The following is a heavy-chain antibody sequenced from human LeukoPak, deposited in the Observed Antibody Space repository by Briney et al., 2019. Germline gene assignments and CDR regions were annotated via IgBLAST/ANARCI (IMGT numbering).Heavy chain of an antibody. Sequence: GGSLRLSCAASGFTFSSYWMSWVRQAPGKGLEWVANIKQDGSEKYYVDSVKGRFTISRDNAKNSLYLQMNSLRAEDTAVYYCARDDNRLRLGELSLYFDYWGQGTLVTVSS. D-gene: IGHD3-16*02. CDR3: ARDDNRLRLGELSLYFDY. CDR2: IKQDGSEK. J-gene: IGHJ4*02. CDR1: GFTFSSYW. V-gene: IGHV3-7*01.